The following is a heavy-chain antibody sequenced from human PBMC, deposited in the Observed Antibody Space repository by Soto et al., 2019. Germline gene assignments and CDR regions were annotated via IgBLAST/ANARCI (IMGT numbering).Heavy chain of an antibody. D-gene: IGHD3-22*01. J-gene: IGHJ4*02. Sequence: SVKVSCKASGGTFSSYAISWIRQARGQGLEWMGGIIPIFGKANYAQKFQGRVTITADESTSTAYMELSSLRSEDTAVYYCARDPYYYDSSGYSNDYWGQGTMVTVSS. CDR3: ARDPYYYDSSGYSNDY. CDR1: GGTFSSYA. V-gene: IGHV1-69*13. CDR2: IIPIFGKA.